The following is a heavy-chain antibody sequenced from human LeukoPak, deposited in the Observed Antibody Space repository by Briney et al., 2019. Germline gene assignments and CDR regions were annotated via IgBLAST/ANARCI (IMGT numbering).Heavy chain of an antibody. CDR3: ARARRGFDP. J-gene: IGHJ5*02. CDR1: GPSFSGYY. V-gene: IGHV4-34*01. Sequence: SPTLSLTCAVYGPSFSGYYWSWIRQPPGKGLEWIGEINHSGSTNYNPSLKSRVTISVDTSKNQFSLKLSSVTAADTAVYYCARARRGFDPWGQGTLVTVSS. CDR2: INHSGST.